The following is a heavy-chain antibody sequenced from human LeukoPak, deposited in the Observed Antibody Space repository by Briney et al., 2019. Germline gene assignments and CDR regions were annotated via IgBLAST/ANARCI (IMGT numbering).Heavy chain of an antibody. V-gene: IGHV1-46*01. J-gene: IGHJ5*02. Sequence: ASVKVSCKASGYTFTDYYLHWVRQAPGQGLEWMGIINPSGGITSYAQKFQGRVTMTRDTSTSTVYMELSSLRSEDTAVYYCTRSYLMIDPFDPWGQGTLVTVSS. CDR3: TRSYLMIDPFDP. D-gene: IGHD3-22*01. CDR1: GYTFTDYY. CDR2: INPSGGIT.